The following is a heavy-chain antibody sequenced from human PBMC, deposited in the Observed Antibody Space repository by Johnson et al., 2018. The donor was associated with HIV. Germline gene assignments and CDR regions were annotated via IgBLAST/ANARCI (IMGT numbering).Heavy chain of an antibody. Sequence: VQLVESGGGLVQPGRSLRLSCTASGFTFGDYAMSWVRQAPGTGLAWVGFIRCKTDGGTTDYAAPVKGRFPISRDESKNTLYLQMNSRKTEDTAVYYCTTGLYWNDAFDIWGQGTMVTVSS. D-gene: IGHD1-1*01. CDR3: TTGLYWNDAFDI. CDR1: GFTFGDYA. V-gene: IGHV3-49*04. CDR2: IRCKTDGGTT. J-gene: IGHJ3*02.